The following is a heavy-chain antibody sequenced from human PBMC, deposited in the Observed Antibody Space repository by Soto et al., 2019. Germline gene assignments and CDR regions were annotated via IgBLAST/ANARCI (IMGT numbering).Heavy chain of an antibody. CDR3: ATVGDSSSWSQGDYFDY. J-gene: IGHJ4*02. CDR2: FDPEDGET. Sequence: ASVKVSCKVSGYTLTELSMHWVRQAPGKGLEWMGGFDPEDGETIYAQKFQGRVTMTEDTSTDTAYMELSSLRSEDTAVYYCATVGDSSSWSQGDYFDYWGQGTLVTVSS. V-gene: IGHV1-24*01. D-gene: IGHD6-13*01. CDR1: GYTLTELS.